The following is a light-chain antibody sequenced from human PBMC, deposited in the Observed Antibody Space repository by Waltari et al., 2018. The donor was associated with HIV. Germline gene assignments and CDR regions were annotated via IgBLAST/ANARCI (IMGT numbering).Light chain of an antibody. Sequence: EIVLTQSPATLSLSPGERATLSFRASQSVSNYLAWYQQKPGQAPRLLSYGASSRATGIPASFSVSGSGTDFTLTISSLEPGDFAVYYCQQRSNWPITFGQGTRLEIK. CDR2: GAS. CDR3: QQRSNWPIT. J-gene: IGKJ5*01. CDR1: QSVSNY. V-gene: IGKV3-11*01.